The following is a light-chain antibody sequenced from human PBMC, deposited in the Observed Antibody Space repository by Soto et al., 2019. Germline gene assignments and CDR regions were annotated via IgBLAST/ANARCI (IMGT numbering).Light chain of an antibody. CDR2: EVS. CDR3: SSYTSSSTLYV. V-gene: IGLV2-14*01. Sequence: QSALTQPASVSGSPGQSITISCTGTSSDVGGYNYVSWYQQHPGKAPKLMIYEVSNRPPGVSNRFSGSKSGNTASLTISGLQAEDEADYYCSSYTSSSTLYVCGTGPKVTVL. J-gene: IGLJ1*01. CDR1: SSDVGGYNY.